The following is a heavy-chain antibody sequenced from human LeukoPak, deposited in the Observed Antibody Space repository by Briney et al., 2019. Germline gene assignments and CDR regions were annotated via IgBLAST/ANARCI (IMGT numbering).Heavy chain of an antibody. CDR1: GGSISISSYY. CDR2: IYYSGST. CDR3: AGHSSSWYGLGWFDP. Sequence: SETLPLTCVVSGGSISISSYYWGWIRQPPGKGLEWIGSIYYSGSTYYNPSLKSRATISVDTSKNQFSLKLNSVTAADTAVFYCAGHSSSWYGLGWFDPWGQGTLVTVSS. J-gene: IGHJ5*02. D-gene: IGHD6-13*01. V-gene: IGHV4-39*01.